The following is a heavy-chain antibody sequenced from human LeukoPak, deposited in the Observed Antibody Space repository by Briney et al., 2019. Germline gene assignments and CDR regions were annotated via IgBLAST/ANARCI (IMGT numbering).Heavy chain of an antibody. CDR1: GFTIGTAW. J-gene: IGHJ6*04. V-gene: IGHV3-15*01. D-gene: IGHD3-3*02. CDR3: IAHFPYFYGFDV. CDR2: IKSEGEGATT. Sequence: GGCLRLSCVSSGFTIGTAWMSWVRQAPGKGLEWLGHIKSEGEGATTDYAAPAKGRFAISRDDSKNMIYLQMSSLKRDDTAIYYCIAHFPYFYGFDVWGKGTTVTVSS.